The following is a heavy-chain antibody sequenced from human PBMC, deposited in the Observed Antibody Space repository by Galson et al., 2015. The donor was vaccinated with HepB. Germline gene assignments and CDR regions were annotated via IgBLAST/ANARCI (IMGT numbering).Heavy chain of an antibody. V-gene: IGHV7-4-1*02. CDR1: GYTFTSYA. D-gene: IGHD3/OR15-3a*01. CDR2: INTNTGNP. Sequence: SVKVSCKASGYTFTSYAMNWVRQAPGQGLEWMGWINTNTGNPTYAQGFTGRFVFSLDTSVSTAYLQISSLKAEDTAVYYCAREDWYPLSDYYYYYYMDVWGKGTTVTVSS. CDR3: AREDWYPLSDYYYYYYMDV. J-gene: IGHJ6*03.